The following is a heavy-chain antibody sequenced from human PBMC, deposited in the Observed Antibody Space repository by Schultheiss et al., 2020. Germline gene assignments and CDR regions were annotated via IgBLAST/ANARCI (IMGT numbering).Heavy chain of an antibody. CDR3: ARRYCSGGSCYSFDY. Sequence: SETLSLTCAVSGGSISSSNWWSWVRQPPGKGLEWIGEIYHSGSTNYNPSLKSRVTISVDKSKNQFSLKLSSVTAADTAVYYCARRYCSGGSCYSFDYWGQGTLVTVSS. J-gene: IGHJ4*02. V-gene: IGHV4-4*02. D-gene: IGHD2-15*01. CDR2: IYHSGST. CDR1: GGSISSSNW.